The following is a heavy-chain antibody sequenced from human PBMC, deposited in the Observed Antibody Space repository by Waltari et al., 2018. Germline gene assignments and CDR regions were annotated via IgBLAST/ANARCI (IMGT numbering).Heavy chain of an antibody. Sequence: EVQLVESGGGLVQPGGSLPSSCPASGFSFPSHASDWVRQAPGKGLGWVSAINYSGGGTHYADSVKGRFTISRDNSKNTLYLQMNSLRAEDTAIYYCAKREYGNTINYWGQGTLVTVSS. CDR1: GFSFPSHA. V-gene: IGHV3-23*04. D-gene: IGHD6-6*01. CDR3: AKREYGNTINY. CDR2: INYSGGGT. J-gene: IGHJ4*02.